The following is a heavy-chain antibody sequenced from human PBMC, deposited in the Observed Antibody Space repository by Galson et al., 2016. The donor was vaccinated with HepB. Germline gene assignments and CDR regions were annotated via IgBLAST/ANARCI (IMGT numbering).Heavy chain of an antibody. D-gene: IGHD4-17*01. CDR2: IFPGDSDT. Sequence: QSGAEVKKAGESLKISCKGSGYSFANYWIGWVRQMPGKGLEWMGSIFPGDSDTKYSPSFQGQVTISADKSANTAYLKWDGLKTSDTAIYYCARGGLTTVTVLFDFWGQGTRVTVSS. V-gene: IGHV5-51*01. J-gene: IGHJ4*02. CDR3: ARGGLTTVTVLFDF. CDR1: GYSFANYW.